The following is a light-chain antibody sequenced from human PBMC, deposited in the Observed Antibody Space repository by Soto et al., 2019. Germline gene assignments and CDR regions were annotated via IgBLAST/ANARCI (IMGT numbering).Light chain of an antibody. CDR3: QQYGSSPWT. CDR1: QSVSSSY. CDR2: GAS. J-gene: IGKJ1*01. Sequence: EIVLTQSPGTLSLSPGERGTLSCRASQSVSSSYLAWYQQKPGQAPRPLISGASSRATGIPDRFSGSGSGTDFTLTISRLEPEDFAVYYCQQYGSSPWTFGQGTKVETK. V-gene: IGKV3-20*01.